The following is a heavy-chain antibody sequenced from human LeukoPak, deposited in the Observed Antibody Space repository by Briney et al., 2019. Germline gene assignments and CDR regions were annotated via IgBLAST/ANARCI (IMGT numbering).Heavy chain of an antibody. D-gene: IGHD1-7*01. CDR1: GFTFSSYS. Sequence: GGSLRLSCAASGFTFSSYSMNWVRQAPGKGLEWVSSISSSSSYIYCADSVKGRFTISRDNAKNSLYLQMNSLRAEDTAIYFCAREDDWNYEDYWGQGTLVTVSS. V-gene: IGHV3-21*01. CDR2: ISSSSSYI. J-gene: IGHJ4*02. CDR3: AREDDWNYEDY.